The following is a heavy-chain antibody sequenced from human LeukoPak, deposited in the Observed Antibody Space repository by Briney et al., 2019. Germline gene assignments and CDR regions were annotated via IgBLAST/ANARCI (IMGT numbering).Heavy chain of an antibody. J-gene: IGHJ6*03. CDR3: ARGSSSWSYMDV. D-gene: IGHD6-13*01. CDR1: GFTFSSYE. Sequence: GRSLRLSCAASGFTFSSYEMNWVRQAPGKGLEWVSYISSSSSTIYYADSVKGRFTISRDNAKNTLYLQMNSLRAEDTAVYYCARGSSSWSYMDVWGKGTTVTVSS. V-gene: IGHV3-48*03. CDR2: ISSSSSTI.